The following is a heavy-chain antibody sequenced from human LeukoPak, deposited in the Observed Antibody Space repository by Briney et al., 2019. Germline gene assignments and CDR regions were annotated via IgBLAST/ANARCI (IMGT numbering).Heavy chain of an antibody. D-gene: IGHD1-14*01. J-gene: IGHJ6*03. CDR3: ARTEPDHYYYMDV. V-gene: IGHV3-43D*03. CDR1: GFTFDDYV. CDR2: ITWDGGST. Sequence: GGSLRLSCAASGFTFDDYVFHWVRHAPGKGLEWVSLITWDGGSTYYANSVKGRFTISRDNSKNFLYLQMNRLRAEDTALYYCARTEPDHYYYMDVWGKGTTVTVSS.